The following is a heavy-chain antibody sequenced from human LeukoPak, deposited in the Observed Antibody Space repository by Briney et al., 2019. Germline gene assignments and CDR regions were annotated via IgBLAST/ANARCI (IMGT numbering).Heavy chain of an antibody. V-gene: IGHV1-24*01. CDR2: FDPEDVEI. J-gene: IGHJ5*01. CDR1: GNTLTELS. Sequence: ASVKVSCKVSGNTLTELSMHWVRQAPGKGLEWMGGFDPEDVEIIYAQKFQGRVTMTEDTSADTAYMELSSLRSEDTAVYFCASYVSGFDSWGQGTLVTVTS. D-gene: IGHD3-10*01. CDR3: ASYVSGFDS.